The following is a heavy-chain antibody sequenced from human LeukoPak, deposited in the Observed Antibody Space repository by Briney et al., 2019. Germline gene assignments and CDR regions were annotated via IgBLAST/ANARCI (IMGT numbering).Heavy chain of an antibody. Sequence: GGSLRLSCAASGFTFSSYAMHWVRQAPGKGLEWVAVISYDGSNKYYADSVKGRFTISRDNAKNSLYLQMNSLRAEDTAVYYCGSGYDYLDYWGQGTLVTVSS. CDR2: ISYDGSNK. V-gene: IGHV3-30-3*01. D-gene: IGHD5-12*01. J-gene: IGHJ4*02. CDR3: GSGYDYLDY. CDR1: GFTFSSYA.